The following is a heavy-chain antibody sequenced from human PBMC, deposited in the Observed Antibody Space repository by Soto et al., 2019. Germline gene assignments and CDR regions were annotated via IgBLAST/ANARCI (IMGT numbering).Heavy chain of an antibody. J-gene: IGHJ4*02. CDR2: IYYSGST. D-gene: IGHD3-16*01. CDR1: GGSISSSSYY. Sequence: QLQLQESGPGLVKPSETLSLTCTVSGGSISSSSYYWGWIRQPPGKGLEWIGSIYYSGSTYYNPSLKSRVTISVDTSKNQFSLKLSSVTAADTAVYYCARGDSTSGADYWGQGTLVTVSS. V-gene: IGHV4-39*01. CDR3: ARGDSTSGADY.